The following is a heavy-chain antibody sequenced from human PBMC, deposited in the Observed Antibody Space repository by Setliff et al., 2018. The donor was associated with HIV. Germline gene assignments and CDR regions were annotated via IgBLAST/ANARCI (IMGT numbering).Heavy chain of an antibody. D-gene: IGHD3-3*01. CDR2: MSDTGGTA. J-gene: IGHJ6*03. CDR1: GFTFNKYV. V-gene: IGHV3-23*01. CDR3: AKYTRGGSIFYYMDV. Sequence: GGSLRLSCAASGFTFNKYVMSWVRQAPGKGLEWVSAMSDTGGTAYYADSVKGRFTISRDDSKNTVYLEMRSLRAGDTAMYFCAKYTRGGSIFYYMDVWGKGTTVTVSS.